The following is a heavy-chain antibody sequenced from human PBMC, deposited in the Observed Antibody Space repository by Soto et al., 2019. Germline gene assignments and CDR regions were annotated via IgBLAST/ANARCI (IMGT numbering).Heavy chain of an antibody. CDR2: IYYSGST. CDR1: GGSISSSSYY. J-gene: IGHJ5*02. D-gene: IGHD6-19*01. V-gene: IGHV4-39*01. Sequence: SETLSLTCTVSGGSISSSSYYWGWIRQPPGKGLEWIGSIYYSGSTYYNPSLKSRVTISVDTSKNQFSLKLSSVTAADTAVYYCARQSVAPIDNWFDPWGQGTLVTVSS. CDR3: ARQSVAPIDNWFDP.